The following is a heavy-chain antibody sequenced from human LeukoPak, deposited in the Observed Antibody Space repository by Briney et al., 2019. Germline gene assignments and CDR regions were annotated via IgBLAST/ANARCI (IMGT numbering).Heavy chain of an antibody. D-gene: IGHD6-19*01. J-gene: IGHJ4*02. CDR3: ARDLYHSIGSGWPD. CDR1: GYTFTGYY. V-gene: IGHV1-18*04. CDR2: ISAYNGNT. Sequence: AASVKVSCKASGYTFTGYYMHWVRQAPGQGLEWMGWISAYNGNTNYAQKLQGRVTMTTDTSTSTAYMELRRLRSDDTAVYYCARDLYHSIGSGWPDWGQGTLVTVSS.